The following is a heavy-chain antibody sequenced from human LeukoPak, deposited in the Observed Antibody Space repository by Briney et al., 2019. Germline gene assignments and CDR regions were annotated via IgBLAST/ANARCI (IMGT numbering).Heavy chain of an antibody. CDR1: SGSFSSGSHY. CDR3: ARFFLGSGRPRYNWFDP. V-gene: IGHV4-61*02. D-gene: IGHD3-10*01. Sequence: SQTLSLTCTVSSGSFSSGSHYWSWVRQPAGKGLEWIGRINTSGSTSYNPSLKSRVTISVDTSKNQFSLKLSSVTAADTAVYYCARFFLGSGRPRYNWFDPWGQGTLVTVSS. J-gene: IGHJ5*02. CDR2: INTSGST.